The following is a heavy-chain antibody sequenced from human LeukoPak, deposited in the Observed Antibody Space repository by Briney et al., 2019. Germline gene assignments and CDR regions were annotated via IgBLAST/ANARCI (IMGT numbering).Heavy chain of an antibody. Sequence: GGSLRLSCAASGFIVSSVYMNWVRQAPGNGLEWVSVLYGGGTTFYGDSVKDRFIISRDNSKNTVFLQMNSLRTDDTAVYYCARASHIGAAGLFDHWGQGIRVTVSS. CDR3: ARASHIGAAGLFDH. CDR2: LYGGGTT. V-gene: IGHV3-66*01. D-gene: IGHD6-13*01. CDR1: GFIVSSVY. J-gene: IGHJ4*02.